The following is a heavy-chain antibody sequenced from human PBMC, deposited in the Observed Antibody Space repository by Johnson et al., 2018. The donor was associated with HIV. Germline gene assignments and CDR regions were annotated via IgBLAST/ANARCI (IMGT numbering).Heavy chain of an antibody. CDR1: GFTFTSYG. V-gene: IGHV3-30*02. D-gene: IGHD2-15*01. CDR3: AKVQGFRRAFDI. J-gene: IGHJ3*02. Sequence: QVQLVESGGGVVQPGGSLRLSCAASGFTFTSYGMHWVRQAPGKGLEWVAFIRYDGSNKYYADSVKGRFPISRDNSKNTLSLQMNSLRAEDTAVYYCAKVQGFRRAFDIWGQGTMVTVSS. CDR2: IRYDGSNK.